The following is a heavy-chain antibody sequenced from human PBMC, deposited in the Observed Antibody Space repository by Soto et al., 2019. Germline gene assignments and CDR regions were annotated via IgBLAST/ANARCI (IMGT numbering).Heavy chain of an antibody. CDR1: GGSISSSPYY. CDR2: IYYSGST. CDR3: AVLYYDSNNY. Sequence: QLQLQESGPGLVKPSGTLSLTCTVSGGSISSSPYYWGWIRQPPVEGLEWIGSIYYSGSTYYNPSLKSRVTISVDTSKNQFSLKLSSVTAADTAVYYCAVLYYDSNNYWGQGTLVTVSS. V-gene: IGHV4-39*01. D-gene: IGHD3-22*01. J-gene: IGHJ4*02.